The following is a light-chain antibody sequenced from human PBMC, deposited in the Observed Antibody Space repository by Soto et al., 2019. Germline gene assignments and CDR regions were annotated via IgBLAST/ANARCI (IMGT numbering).Light chain of an antibody. Sequence: EIVLTQSPATLSLSPGERASLSCGASQSVGRTDLAWYQQKAGQAPRLLIYDTSSRATGIPDRFSASGSGTDFTLTISRLEPEDFAVYYCHQYGRSPPWTFGQGTKLEIK. J-gene: IGKJ1*01. CDR1: QSVGRTD. CDR3: HQYGRSPPWT. CDR2: DTS. V-gene: IGKV3D-20*01.